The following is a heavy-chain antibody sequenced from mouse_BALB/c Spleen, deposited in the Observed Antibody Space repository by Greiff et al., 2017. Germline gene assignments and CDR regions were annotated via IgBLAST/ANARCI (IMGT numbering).Heavy chain of an antibody. CDR2: IYPGGGYT. J-gene: IGHJ4*01. V-gene: IGHV1-63*02. D-gene: IGHD2-3*01. CDR3: ARTVIYDGYSVDY. Sequence: QVQLKQSGAELVRPGTSVKISCKASGYTFTNYWLGWVKQRPGHGLEWIGDIYPGGGYTNYNEKFKGKATLTADTSSSTAYMQLSSLTSEDSAVYFCARTVIYDGYSVDYWGQGTSVTVSS. CDR1: GYTFTNYW.